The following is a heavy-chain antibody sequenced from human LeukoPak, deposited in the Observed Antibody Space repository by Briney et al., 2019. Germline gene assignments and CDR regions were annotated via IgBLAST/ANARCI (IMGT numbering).Heavy chain of an antibody. Sequence: SETLSLTCTVSGGSISSSSYYWGWIRQPPGKGLEWIGSIYYSGSTYYNPPLKSRVTISVDTSKNQFSPKLSSVTAADTAVYYCARLTGRNPGIAAHFDYWGQGTLVTVSS. CDR2: IYYSGST. V-gene: IGHV4-39*01. J-gene: IGHJ4*02. D-gene: IGHD6-13*01. CDR3: ARLTGRNPGIAAHFDY. CDR1: GGSISSSSYY.